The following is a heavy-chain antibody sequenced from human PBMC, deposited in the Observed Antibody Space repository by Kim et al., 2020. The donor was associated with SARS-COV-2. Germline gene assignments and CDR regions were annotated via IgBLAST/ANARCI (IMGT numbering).Heavy chain of an antibody. CDR3: ARLGGASFFDT. D-gene: IGHD1-26*01. Sequence: TKYNPSLKSRVTTSQDTAKNQFSLKQGSVTAADTAVYYCARLGGASFFDTRGQGALVTVSS. CDR2: T. J-gene: IGHJ4*02. V-gene: IGHV4-61*07.